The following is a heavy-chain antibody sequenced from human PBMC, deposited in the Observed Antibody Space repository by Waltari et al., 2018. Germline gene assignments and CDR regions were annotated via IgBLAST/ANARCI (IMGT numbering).Heavy chain of an antibody. D-gene: IGHD3-16*01. CDR1: GGSISSYY. V-gene: IGHV4-59*01. J-gene: IGHJ3*02. CDR3: ASSIGGGDAFDI. Sequence: QVQLQESGPGLVKPSETLSLTCTVSGGSISSYYWSWIRPPPGKGLEWIGYIYYSGSTNYNPRLKSRVTISVDTSKNQFSLKLSSVTAADTAVYYCASSIGGGDAFDIWGQGTMVTVSS. CDR2: IYYSGST.